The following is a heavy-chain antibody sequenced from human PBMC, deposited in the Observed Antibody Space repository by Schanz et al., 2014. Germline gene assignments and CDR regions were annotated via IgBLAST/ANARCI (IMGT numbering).Heavy chain of an antibody. V-gene: IGHV4-61*02. CDR2: IYSRGSS. J-gene: IGHJ3*02. Sequence: QVQLQESGPGLVKPSQTLSLTCTVSGGSISSATYYWSWVRQPAGKGLEWIGRIYSRGSSTYNPSLKSGLTIPLDTSKNQFSRKLRSVTAADTAVYYCARDRGHGDLPGDIWGQGTMVTVSS. CDR3: ARDRGHGDLPGDI. CDR1: GGSISSATYY. D-gene: IGHD4-17*01.